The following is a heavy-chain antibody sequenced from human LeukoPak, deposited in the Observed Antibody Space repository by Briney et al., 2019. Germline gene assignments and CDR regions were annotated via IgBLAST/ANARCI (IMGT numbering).Heavy chain of an antibody. V-gene: IGHV3-30*04. CDR2: ISYDGSNK. D-gene: IGHD6-13*01. J-gene: IGHJ4*02. CDR1: GFTFSSYA. CDR3: AKGSSPLGHFDF. Sequence: GALRLSCAASGFTFSSYAMHWVRQAPGKGLEWVAVISYDGSNKYYADSVKGRFTISRDNSKNTLYLQMNSLRAEDTAVYYCAKGSSPLGHFDFWGQGTLVTVSS.